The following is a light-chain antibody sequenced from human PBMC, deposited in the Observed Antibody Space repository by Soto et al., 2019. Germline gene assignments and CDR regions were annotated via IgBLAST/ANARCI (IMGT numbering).Light chain of an antibody. J-gene: IGLJ3*02. CDR3: LLLHGDLRV. V-gene: IGLV7-46*01. CDR1: TGAVTSGHY. Sequence: QAVVTQEPSLTVSPGGTVTLTCGSSTGAVTSGHYTYWFQQKPGQAPRTLIYDTTNKHSWTPARFSGSLLGGKGALTLSGAQPEDEPDYYCLLLHGDLRVFGGGTKLTVL. CDR2: DTT.